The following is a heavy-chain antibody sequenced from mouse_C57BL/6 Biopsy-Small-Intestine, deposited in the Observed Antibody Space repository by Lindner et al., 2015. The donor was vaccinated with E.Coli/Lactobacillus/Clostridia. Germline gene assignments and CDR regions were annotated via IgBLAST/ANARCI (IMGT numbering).Heavy chain of an antibody. CDR2: INPGSGGT. Sequence: VQLQESGAELVRPGTSVKVSCKASGYAFTNYLMEWIKQRPGQGLEWIGVINPGSGGTNYNEKFKGKATLTADKSSSTAYMELRSLTSEDSAVYFCARNYGSSWRVDYWGQGTTLTVSS. CDR1: GYAFTNYL. CDR3: ARNYGSSWRVDY. J-gene: IGHJ2*01. D-gene: IGHD1-1*01. V-gene: IGHV1-54*01.